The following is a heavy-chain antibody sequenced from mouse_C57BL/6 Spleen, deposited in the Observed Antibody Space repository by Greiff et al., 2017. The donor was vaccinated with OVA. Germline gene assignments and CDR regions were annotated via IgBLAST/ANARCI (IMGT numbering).Heavy chain of an antibody. Sequence: EVQLQQSGAELVRPGASVKLSCTASGFNIKDYYMHWVKQRPEQGLEWIGRIDPEDGDTEYAPKFQGKATMTADTSSNTAYLPLSSLTSEDTSVYYCTPMVTRSMDYWGQGTSVTVSS. J-gene: IGHJ4*01. CDR1: GFNIKDYY. CDR2: IDPEDGDT. V-gene: IGHV14-1*01. D-gene: IGHD2-2*01. CDR3: TPMVTRSMDY.